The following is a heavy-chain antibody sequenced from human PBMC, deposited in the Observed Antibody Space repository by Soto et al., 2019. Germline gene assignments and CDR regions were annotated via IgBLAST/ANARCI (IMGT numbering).Heavy chain of an antibody. CDR2: IWYDGSNK. J-gene: IGHJ2*01. CDR3: ARRRKIEGVITPLGWYFDL. CDR1: GFTFSSYG. D-gene: IGHD3-22*01. V-gene: IGHV3-33*01. Sequence: QVQLVESGGGVVQPGRSLRLSCAASGFTFSSYGMHWVRQAPGKGLEWVAVIWYDGSNKYYADSVKGRFTISRDNSKNTLYLQRNSRRAEDTAVYYCARRRKIEGVITPLGWYFDLWGRGTLVTVSS.